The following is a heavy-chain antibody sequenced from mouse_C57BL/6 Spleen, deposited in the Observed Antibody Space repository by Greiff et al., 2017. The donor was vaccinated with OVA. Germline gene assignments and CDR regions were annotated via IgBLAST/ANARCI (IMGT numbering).Heavy chain of an antibody. CDR1: GYTFTSYW. CDR3: ARRSTTVVAGGYGDY. V-gene: IGHV1-69*01. J-gene: IGHJ2*01. CDR2: IDPSDSYT. Sequence: VQLQQPGAELVMPGASVKLSCKASGYTFTSYWMPWVKQRPGQGLEWIGEIDPSDSYTNYNHKFKGKSTLTVDTSSSTAYMQLSSLTSEDSAVYFCARRSTTVVAGGYGDYWGKGTTLPVSS. D-gene: IGHD1-1*01.